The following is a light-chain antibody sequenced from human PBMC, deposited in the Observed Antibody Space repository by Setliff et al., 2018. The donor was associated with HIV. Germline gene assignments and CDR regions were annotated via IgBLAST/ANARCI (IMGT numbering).Light chain of an antibody. Sequence: QSVLTQPASVSGSPGQSITISCTGTSSDIGDYKYVSWYQQHPGKAPKLIIYDVTNRPSGVSNRFSGSKSGNTASLTISGLQAEDEADYYCSSYTSSITLYVFGNGTKVTVL. V-gene: IGLV2-14*03. CDR3: SSYTSSITLYV. CDR2: DVT. J-gene: IGLJ1*01. CDR1: SSDIGDYKY.